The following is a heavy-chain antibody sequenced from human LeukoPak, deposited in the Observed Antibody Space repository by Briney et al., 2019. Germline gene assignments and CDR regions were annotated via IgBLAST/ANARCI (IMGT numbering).Heavy chain of an antibody. Sequence: ASVKVSCKASGYTFSGYYFHWVRQAPGQGLEWMGWINPNSGGTNYAQKLQGRVTMTTDTSTSTAYMELRSLRSDDTAVYYCARVHYDILTGYSYFDYWGQGTLVTVSS. D-gene: IGHD3-9*01. CDR2: INPNSGGT. CDR3: ARVHYDILTGYSYFDY. CDR1: GYTFSGYY. V-gene: IGHV1-2*02. J-gene: IGHJ4*02.